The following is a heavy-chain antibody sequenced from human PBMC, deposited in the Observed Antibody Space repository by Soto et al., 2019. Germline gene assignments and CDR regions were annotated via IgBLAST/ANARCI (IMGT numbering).Heavy chain of an antibody. CDR1: VFSFSSYS. CDR3: AVLSFYSDSSGYYSDY. J-gene: IGHJ4*02. V-gene: IGHV3-21*01. D-gene: IGHD3-22*01. Sequence: GGSLRLSCSASVFSFSSYSMNWFRQAPGKGLEWVSSISSSSSYIYYADSVKGRFTISRDNAKNSLYLQMNSLRAEDTAVYYCAVLSFYSDSSGYYSDYWGQGTLVTV. CDR2: ISSSSSYI.